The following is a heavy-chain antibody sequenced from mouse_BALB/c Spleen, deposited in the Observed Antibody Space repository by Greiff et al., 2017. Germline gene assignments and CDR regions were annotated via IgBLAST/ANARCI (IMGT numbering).Heavy chain of an antibody. J-gene: IGHJ4*01. Sequence: EVQLQQSGGGLVKPGGSLKLSCAASGFTFSDYYMYWVRQTPEKRLEWVATISDGGSYTYYPDSVKGRFTISRDNAKNNLYLQMSSLKSEDTAMYYCARTVLYAMDYWGQGTSVTVAS. CDR1: GFTFSDYY. CDR3: ARTVLYAMDY. V-gene: IGHV5-4*02. CDR2: ISDGGSYT.